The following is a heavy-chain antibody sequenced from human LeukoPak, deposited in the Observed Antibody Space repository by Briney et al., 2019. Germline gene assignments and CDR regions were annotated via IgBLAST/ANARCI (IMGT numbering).Heavy chain of an antibody. Sequence: SETLSLTCTVSGGSISSYYWSWIRQPPGKGLEWIGYIYYSGSTNYNPSLKSRVTISVDTSKNQFSLKLSSVTAADTAVYYCARAGRWLQLSVGAFDIWGQGTMVTVSS. CDR1: GGSISSYY. CDR2: IYYSGST. J-gene: IGHJ3*02. CDR3: ARAGRWLQLSVGAFDI. D-gene: IGHD5-24*01. V-gene: IGHV4-59*01.